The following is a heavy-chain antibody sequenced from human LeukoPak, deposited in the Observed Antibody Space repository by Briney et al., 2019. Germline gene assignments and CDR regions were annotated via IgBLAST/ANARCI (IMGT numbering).Heavy chain of an antibody. V-gene: IGHV5-10-1*01. CDR2: IDASDSYT. CDR1: GCSFTNYR. Sequence: GEPLKISCKGSGCSFTNYRISWVRHMPGRGLEWMGWIDASDSYTNYSPSSQGHVTISADKSSSTAYLQWSSLKASDTAIYYCARHVLYSYGPQWWFDPWGQGTLVTVSS. D-gene: IGHD5-18*01. CDR3: ARHVLYSYGPQWWFDP. J-gene: IGHJ5*02.